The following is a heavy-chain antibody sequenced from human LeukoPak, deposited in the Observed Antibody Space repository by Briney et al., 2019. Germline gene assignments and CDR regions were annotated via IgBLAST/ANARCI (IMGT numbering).Heavy chain of an antibody. V-gene: IGHV3-21*06. Sequence: GGSLRLSCEASGFTFSSYSMNWVRQAPGKGLEWVSSISSTGSYIYSIDSVKGRFTISRDNAKNSLYLQMNSLRAEDTAVYYCARDGGPVAGTVLDYWGQGALVTVSS. D-gene: IGHD6-19*01. CDR3: ARDGGPVAGTVLDY. CDR1: GFTFSSYS. J-gene: IGHJ4*02. CDR2: ISSTGSYI.